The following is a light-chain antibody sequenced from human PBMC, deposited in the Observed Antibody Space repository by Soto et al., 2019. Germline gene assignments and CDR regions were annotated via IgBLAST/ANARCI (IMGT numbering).Light chain of an antibody. CDR2: EVS. CDR1: SSDVGSYSL. J-gene: IGLJ1*01. Sequence: QSALTQPASVSGSPGQSITISCTGTSSDVGSYSLVSWYQQHPGKAPKLMIYEVSNRPSGVSNRFSGSKSGNTASLTISGLQAEDEGDYYCCSYAGSSTLYVFGSGTKLTVL. CDR3: CSYAGSSTLYV. V-gene: IGLV2-23*02.